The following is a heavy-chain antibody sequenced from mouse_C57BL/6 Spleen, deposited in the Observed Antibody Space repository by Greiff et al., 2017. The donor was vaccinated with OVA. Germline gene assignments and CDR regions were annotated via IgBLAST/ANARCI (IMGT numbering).Heavy chain of an antibody. Sequence: QVQLKQPGAELVKPGASVKLSCKASGYTFTSYWMHWVKQRPGQGLEWIGMIHPNSGSTNYNEKFKSKATLTVDKSSSTAYMQLSSLTSEDSAVYYCAMGGIGRYFDYWGQGTTLTVSS. CDR1: GYTFTSYW. J-gene: IGHJ2*01. V-gene: IGHV1-64*01. D-gene: IGHD2-14*01. CDR2: IHPNSGST. CDR3: AMGGIGRYFDY.